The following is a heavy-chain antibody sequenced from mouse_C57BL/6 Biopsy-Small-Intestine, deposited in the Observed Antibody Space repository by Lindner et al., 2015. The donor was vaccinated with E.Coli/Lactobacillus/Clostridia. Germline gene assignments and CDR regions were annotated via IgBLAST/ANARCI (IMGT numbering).Heavy chain of an antibody. J-gene: IGHJ3*01. CDR3: ARRDYGSPFAY. V-gene: IGHV1-63*01. D-gene: IGHD1-1*01. CDR1: GYTFTNYW. Sequence: VQLQESGAELVRPGTSVKMSCKASGYTFTNYWIGWAKQRPGHGLEWIGDIYPGGGYTNYNEKFKGKATLTVDTSSSTAYMELHSLTSEDSAVYFCARRDYGSPFAYWGQGTLVTVSA. CDR2: IYPGGGYT.